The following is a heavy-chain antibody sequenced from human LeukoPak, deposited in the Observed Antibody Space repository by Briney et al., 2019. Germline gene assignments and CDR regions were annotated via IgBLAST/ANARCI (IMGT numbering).Heavy chain of an antibody. D-gene: IGHD3-9*01. CDR3: ARHVWLQPFDY. Sequence: SETLSLTCSVSGGSMNSYYWSWIRQSPGKGLEWIGYIYYSGSTNYNPSLKSRVTISVDTSTNQFSLKLSSVTAADTAVYYCARHVWLQPFDYWGQGTLVTVSS. CDR2: IYYSGST. V-gene: IGHV4-59*08. J-gene: IGHJ4*02. CDR1: GGSMNSYY.